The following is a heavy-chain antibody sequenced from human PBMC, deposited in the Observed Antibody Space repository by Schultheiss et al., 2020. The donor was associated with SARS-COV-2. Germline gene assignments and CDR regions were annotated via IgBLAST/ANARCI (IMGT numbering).Heavy chain of an antibody. CDR2: FYGDGST. D-gene: IGHD3-9*01. CDR3: AREVDPGSLDV. Sequence: GGSLRLSCAASGFTVSSNYMSWVRQAPGKGLEWVSVFYGDGSTYYADSVKGRFTISRDSSKNTLYLQMHSLRAEDTAVYYCAREVDPGSLDVWGRGTTVTVSS. V-gene: IGHV3-53*01. CDR1: GFTVSSNY. J-gene: IGHJ6*04.